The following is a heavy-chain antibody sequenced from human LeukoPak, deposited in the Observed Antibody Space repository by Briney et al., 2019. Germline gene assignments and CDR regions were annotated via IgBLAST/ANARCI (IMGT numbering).Heavy chain of an antibody. Sequence: SETLSLTCAVYGGSFSGYYWSWIRQPPAKGQEWIGEINHSGSTNYNPSLKSRVTISVDTSKNQFSLKLSSVTAADTAVYYCARVSTWDVVPAALRVGYAFDIWGQGTMVTVSS. D-gene: IGHD2-2*01. J-gene: IGHJ3*02. CDR2: INHSGST. V-gene: IGHV4-34*01. CDR3: ARVSTWDVVPAALRVGYAFDI. CDR1: GGSFSGYY.